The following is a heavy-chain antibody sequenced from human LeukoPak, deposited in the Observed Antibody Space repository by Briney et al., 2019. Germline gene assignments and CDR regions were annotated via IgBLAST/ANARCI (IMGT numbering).Heavy chain of an antibody. V-gene: IGHV3-23*01. CDR3: ARVGYVDEAFDN. D-gene: IGHD3-16*01. J-gene: IGHJ4*02. Sequence: GGSLRLSCAASGFTFSTYTMSWARQAPGKGLEWVSTISGRTGGTYYADSVKGRFTISRDKSKNTLYLQMSSLRAEDTAVYYCARVGYVDEAFDNWGQGVLVTVSS. CDR1: GFTFSTYT. CDR2: ISGRTGGT.